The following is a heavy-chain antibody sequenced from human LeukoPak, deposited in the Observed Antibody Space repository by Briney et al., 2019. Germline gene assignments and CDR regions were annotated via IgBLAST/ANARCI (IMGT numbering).Heavy chain of an antibody. J-gene: IGHJ5*02. V-gene: IGHV4-38-2*02. CDR2: FHYSGST. D-gene: IGHD2-2*02. CDR3: GRAYCSSTSCYTEGWFDP. Sequence: PSETLSLTCTVSGYSIISGCSWEWIRPPPGKGREGIGIFHYSGSTCYNPSLMSRVTISGDTSKNQFSLRLSCVTAAETAVYYSGRAYCSSTSCYTEGWFDPWGQGTLVTVSS. CDR1: GYSIISGCS.